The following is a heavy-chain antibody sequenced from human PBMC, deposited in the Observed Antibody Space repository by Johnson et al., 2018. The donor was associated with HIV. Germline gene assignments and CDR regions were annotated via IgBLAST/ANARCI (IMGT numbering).Heavy chain of an antibody. CDR2: IKSNTDGGTT. D-gene: IGHD6-19*01. J-gene: IGHJ3*02. V-gene: IGHV3-15*01. Sequence: VQLVESGGDLVKPGGSLRLSCAASGFTFSNAWMSWVRQAPGKGLEWVGRIKSNTDGGTTDYAAPVKGRFTISRDDSKNTLYLQMNSLKTEDTAVYYCTTGIAVPDAFDIWGQGTMVTVSS. CDR1: GFTFSNAW. CDR3: TTGIAVPDAFDI.